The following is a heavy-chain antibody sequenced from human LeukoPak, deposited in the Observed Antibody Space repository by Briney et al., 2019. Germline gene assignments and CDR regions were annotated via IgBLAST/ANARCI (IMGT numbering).Heavy chain of an antibody. J-gene: IGHJ4*02. D-gene: IGHD2-2*01. CDR2: MKQDGSAK. Sequence: GGSLRLSCTASGFTFSDYWMTWVRQAPGKGLEWVANMKQDGSAKYYVDSVKGRFTISRDNAKNSLYLQMDSLRVEDTATYYCARWRGSTSERSDYWGQGTLVTVSS. CDR3: ARWRGSTSERSDY. CDR1: GFTFSDYW. V-gene: IGHV3-7*01.